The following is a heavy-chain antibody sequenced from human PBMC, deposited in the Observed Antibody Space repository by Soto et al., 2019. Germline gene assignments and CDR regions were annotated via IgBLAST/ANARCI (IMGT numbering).Heavy chain of an antibody. CDR2: ISYDGSNK. J-gene: IGHJ6*02. D-gene: IGHD1-26*01. V-gene: IGHV3-30*18. CDR3: AKEGGSYYSPPGRFYYYYGMDV. CDR1: GFTFSSYG. Sequence: PGGSLRLSCAASGFTFSSYGMHWVRQAPGKGLEWVAVISYDGSNKYYADSVKGRFTISRDNSKNTLYLQMNSLRAEDTAVYYCAKEGGSYYSPPGRFYYYYGMDVWGQGTTVTVSS.